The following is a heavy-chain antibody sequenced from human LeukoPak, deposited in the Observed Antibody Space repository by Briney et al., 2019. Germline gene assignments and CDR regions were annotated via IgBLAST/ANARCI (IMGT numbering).Heavy chain of an antibody. CDR2: IYVDGRTT. J-gene: IGHJ4*02. V-gene: IGHV3-74*01. Sequence: GGSLRLSCVASGFTFSNYWMHWVRQPPGKGLVWVSRIYVDGRTTNYADSVKGRFTISRDNAKNTVYLEMNSLRAEDTALYFCAKKAQYDGHYPLGYWGQGTLVTVSA. D-gene: IGHD4/OR15-4a*01. CDR1: GFTFSNYW. CDR3: AKKAQYDGHYPLGY.